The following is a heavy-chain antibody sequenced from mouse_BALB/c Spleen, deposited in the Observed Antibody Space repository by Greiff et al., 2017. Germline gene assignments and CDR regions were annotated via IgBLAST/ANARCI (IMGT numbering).Heavy chain of an antibody. CDR1: GFSFTSYD. CDR3: VRDQLSSGDYYAMDY. V-gene: IGHV2-9-2*01. CDR2: IRTGGGT. Sequence: VMLVESGPGLVAPSQTLSITCTASGFSFTSYDISWVRQPPGKGLEWLGVIRTGGGTNYNSAFMSRLSISTDNSKSQVFLKMNSLQTDDTAIYYCVRDQLSSGDYYAMDYWGQGTSVTVSS. J-gene: IGHJ4*01. D-gene: IGHD1-1*01.